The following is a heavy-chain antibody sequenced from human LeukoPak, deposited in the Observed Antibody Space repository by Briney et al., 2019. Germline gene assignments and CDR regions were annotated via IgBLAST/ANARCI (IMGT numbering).Heavy chain of an antibody. V-gene: IGHV3-30*03. D-gene: IGHD3-22*01. CDR3: ARAAHYYDSRNDY. J-gene: IGHJ4*02. Sequence: GRSLRLSCAASGFTFSSYGMHWVRQAPGKGLEWVAVISYDGSNKYYADSVKGRFTISRDNSKNTLYLQMNSLRVEDTAVYYCARAAHYYDSRNDYWGQGTLVTVSS. CDR2: ISYDGSNK. CDR1: GFTFSSYG.